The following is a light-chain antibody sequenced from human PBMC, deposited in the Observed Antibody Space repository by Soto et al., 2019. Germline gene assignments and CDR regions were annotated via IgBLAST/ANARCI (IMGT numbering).Light chain of an antibody. V-gene: IGLV2-14*01. Sequence: QSVLTQPASVSGSPGQSITISCTGTSSDVGAYNYVPWYQQHPDKAPKLMIYEVSNRPSGLSNRFSGSKSGNTASLTISGLQAEDEADYYCTSYTSSSSWVFGGGTKLTVL. CDR3: TSYTSSSSWV. CDR1: SSDVGAYNY. CDR2: EVS. J-gene: IGLJ3*02.